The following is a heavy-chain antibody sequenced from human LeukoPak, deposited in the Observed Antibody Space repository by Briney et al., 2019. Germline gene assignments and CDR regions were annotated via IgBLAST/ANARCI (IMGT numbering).Heavy chain of an antibody. CDR1: GFTFNSYG. Sequence: GGSLRLSCAASGFTFNSYGMHWVRQAPGKGLEWVAFIRYDGSNKYYADSVKGRFTISRDNSKNKLSLQMNSLRAEDTAVYYCGRDQFYYGSGSYYTDGYFGYWGQGTLVTVSS. D-gene: IGHD3-10*01. CDR3: GRDQFYYGSGSYYTDGYFGY. J-gene: IGHJ4*02. V-gene: IGHV3-30*02. CDR2: IRYDGSNK.